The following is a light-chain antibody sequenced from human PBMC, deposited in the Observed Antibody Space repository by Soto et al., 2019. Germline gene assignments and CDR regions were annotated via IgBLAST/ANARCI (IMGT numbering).Light chain of an antibody. J-gene: IGKJ4*01. CDR1: QSVSSSY. CDR3: QQYDSSPLT. CDR2: GVS. Sequence: EIVLTQSPGTLSLSPGERATLSCRASQSVSSSYVAWYQQKPGQAPRLLIYGVSARATGIPDRFSGSGSGTDFTLTISRLEPEDFAVYYCQQYDSSPLTFGGGTKVEIK. V-gene: IGKV3-20*01.